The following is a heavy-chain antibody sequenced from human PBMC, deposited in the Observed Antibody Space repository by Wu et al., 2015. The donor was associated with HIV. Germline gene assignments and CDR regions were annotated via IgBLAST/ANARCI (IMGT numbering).Heavy chain of an antibody. V-gene: IGHV1-69*12. CDR3: ARDRGGSIVVVPAAIGWFDP. CDR2: IIPIFGTA. Sequence: QVQLVQSGAEVKKPGSSVKVSCKASGGTFSSYAISWVRQAPGQGLEWMGGIIPIFGTANYAQKFQGRVTITADESTSTAYMELSSLRSEDTAVYYCARDRGGSIVVVPAAIGWFDPWGQGTLVTVSS. J-gene: IGHJ5*02. D-gene: IGHD2-2*02. CDR1: GGTFSSYA.